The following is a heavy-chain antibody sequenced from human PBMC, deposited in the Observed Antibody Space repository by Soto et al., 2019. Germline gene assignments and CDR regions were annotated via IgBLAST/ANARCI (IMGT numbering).Heavy chain of an antibody. V-gene: IGHV1-69*01. CDR1: GGTFSNYS. D-gene: IGHD2-15*01. CDR3: ARQYPQSLLPDSYYYYGMDA. J-gene: IGHJ6*02. Sequence: QVQLVQSGAEVQKPGSSVKVSCKASGGTFSNYSIGWVRQAPGQGLEWMGGIIPIFGTANYGQKFQGRVTITADESTSTSYMELSSLRSDDTAVYYCARQYPQSLLPDSYYYYGMDAWGQGTKVTVSS. CDR2: IIPIFGTA.